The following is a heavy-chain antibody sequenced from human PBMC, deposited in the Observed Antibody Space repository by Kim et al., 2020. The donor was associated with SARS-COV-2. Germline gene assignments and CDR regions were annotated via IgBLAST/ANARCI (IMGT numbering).Heavy chain of an antibody. J-gene: IGHJ4*02. Sequence: ASVKVSCKASGYTFTSYYMHWVRQAPGQGLEWMGIINPSGGSTSYAQKFQGRVTMTRDTSTSTVYMELSSLRSEDTAVYYCAWGSLLDYYDSSGFLFDYWGQGTLVTVSS. CDR3: AWGSLLDYYDSSGFLFDY. CDR2: INPSGGST. CDR1: GYTFTSYY. D-gene: IGHD3-22*01. V-gene: IGHV1-46*01.